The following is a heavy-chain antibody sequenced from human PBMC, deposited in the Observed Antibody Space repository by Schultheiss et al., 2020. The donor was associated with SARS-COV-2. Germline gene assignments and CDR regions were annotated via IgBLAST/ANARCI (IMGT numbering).Heavy chain of an antibody. V-gene: IGHV4-61*01. CDR1: GGSVSSGSYY. D-gene: IGHD6-6*01. J-gene: IGHJ4*02. CDR2: INHGGST. CDR3: ARAVSSSARFNY. Sequence: GSLRLSCTVSGGSVSSGSYYWGWIRQPPGKGLEWIGEINHGGSTNYNPSLMSRVTISVDTSKNQFSLKLTSVTAADTAVYYCARAVSSSARFNYWGQGTLVTVSS.